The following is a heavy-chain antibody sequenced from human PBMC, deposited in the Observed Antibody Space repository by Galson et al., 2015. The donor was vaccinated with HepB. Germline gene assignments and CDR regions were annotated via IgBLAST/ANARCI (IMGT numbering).Heavy chain of an antibody. Sequence: SVKVSCKVSGYTLTELSMHWVRQAPGKGLEWMGGFDPEDGETIYAQKFQGRVTMTEDTSTDTAYMELSSLRSEDTAVYYCATDLFPYSSGWYDGVYWGQGTLVTVSS. J-gene: IGHJ4*02. CDR3: ATDLFPYSSGWYDGVY. CDR1: GYTLTELS. CDR2: FDPEDGET. V-gene: IGHV1-24*01. D-gene: IGHD6-19*01.